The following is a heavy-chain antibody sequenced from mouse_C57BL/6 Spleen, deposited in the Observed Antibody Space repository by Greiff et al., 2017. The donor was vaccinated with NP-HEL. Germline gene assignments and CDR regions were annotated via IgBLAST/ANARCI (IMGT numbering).Heavy chain of an antibody. CDR1: GFTFSDYG. CDR2: ISSGSSTI. J-gene: IGHJ2*01. CDR3: ARHYYDHAGDYFDY. D-gene: IGHD2-4*01. Sequence: EVQLVESGGGLVKPGGSLKLSCAASGFTFSDYGMHWVRQAPEKGLEWVAYISSGSSTIYYADTVKGRFTISRDNAKNTLFLQMTSLRSEDTAMYYCARHYYDHAGDYFDYWGQGTTRTVSS. V-gene: IGHV5-17*01.